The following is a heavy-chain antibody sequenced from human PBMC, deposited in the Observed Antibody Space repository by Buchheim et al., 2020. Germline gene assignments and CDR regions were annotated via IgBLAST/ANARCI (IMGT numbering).Heavy chain of an antibody. CDR3: AKAYYYDSSGYCDY. V-gene: IGHV3-30*18. J-gene: IGHJ4*02. CDR2: ISYDGSNK. D-gene: IGHD3-22*01. CDR1: GFTFSSYG. Sequence: QVQLVESGGGVVQPGRSLRLSCAASGFTFSSYGMHWVRQAPGKGLEWVAVISYDGSNKYYADSVKGRFTISRDNSKNTLYLQMNSLRAEDTAVYYCAKAYYYDSSGYCDYWGQGTL.